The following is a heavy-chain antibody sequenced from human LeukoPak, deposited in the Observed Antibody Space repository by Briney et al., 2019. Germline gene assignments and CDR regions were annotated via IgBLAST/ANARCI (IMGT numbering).Heavy chain of an antibody. CDR2: IRSKANSYAT. Sequence: GGSLRLSCAASGFTFSGSAMHWVRQASGKGLEWVGRIRSKANSYATAYTASVKGRFTISRDDSKNTAYLQMNSLKTEDTAVYYCTRQGVYSSSWYVNWGQGTLVTVSS. CDR3: TRQGVYSSSWYVN. V-gene: IGHV3-73*01. J-gene: IGHJ4*02. D-gene: IGHD6-13*01. CDR1: GFTFSGSA.